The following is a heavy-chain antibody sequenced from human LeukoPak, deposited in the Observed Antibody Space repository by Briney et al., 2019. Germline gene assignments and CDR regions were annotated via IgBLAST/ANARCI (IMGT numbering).Heavy chain of an antibody. J-gene: IGHJ6*02. CDR2: INPSGGST. CDR3: ARVGSGSYYDYGMDV. Sequence: ASVKVSCKASGYTFTSYYMHWVRQAPGQGLEWMGIINPSGGSTSYAQKFQGGVTMTRDTSTSTVYMELSSLRSEDTAVYYCARVGSGSYYDYGMDVWGQGTTVTVSS. D-gene: IGHD1-26*01. CDR1: GYTFTSYY. V-gene: IGHV1-46*01.